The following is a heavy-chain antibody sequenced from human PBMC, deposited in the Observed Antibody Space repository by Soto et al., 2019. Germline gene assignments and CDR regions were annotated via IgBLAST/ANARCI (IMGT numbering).Heavy chain of an antibody. Sequence: PSDTLSLTCTDSGGSMGGYYWSCMRRPPGTALEWIGYTANTNYNPSLMGRVTISVDTSKNQFSLKLYSVTAADTAVYYCARHGREDSRGLYSWFDPWGQGTLVTVSS. CDR1: GGSMGGYY. CDR2: TANT. V-gene: IGHV4-59*08. CDR3: ARHGREDSRGLYSWFDP. J-gene: IGHJ5*02. D-gene: IGHD3-22*01.